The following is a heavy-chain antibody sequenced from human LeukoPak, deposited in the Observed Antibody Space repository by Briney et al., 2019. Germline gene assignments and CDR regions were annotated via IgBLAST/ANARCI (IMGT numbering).Heavy chain of an antibody. D-gene: IGHD4-23*01. J-gene: IGHJ5*02. CDR2: IIPILGIA. Sequence: SVKVSCKASGGTFSSYAICWVRQAPGQGLEWMGRIIPILGIANYAQKFQGRVTITADKSTSTAYMELSSLRSEDTAVYYCARAAYGGQPLGWFDPWGQGTLVTVSS. CDR3: ARAAYGGQPLGWFDP. V-gene: IGHV1-69*04. CDR1: GGTFSSYA.